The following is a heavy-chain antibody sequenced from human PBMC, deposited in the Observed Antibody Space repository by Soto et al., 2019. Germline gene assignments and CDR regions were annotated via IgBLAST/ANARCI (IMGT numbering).Heavy chain of an antibody. Sequence: SETLSLTCAVSSGSIDNVCWWSWVRQSPGKGLEWIGETSHDGVTNYNPSLEGRVTISIDKSKNQFYLDLNSVTAADTAVYFCARGFYDSRGYSSPFYYWGQGIVVTVSS. J-gene: IGHJ4*02. D-gene: IGHD3-22*01. V-gene: IGHV4-4*02. CDR2: TSHDGVT. CDR1: SGSIDNVCW. CDR3: ARGFYDSRGYSSPFYY.